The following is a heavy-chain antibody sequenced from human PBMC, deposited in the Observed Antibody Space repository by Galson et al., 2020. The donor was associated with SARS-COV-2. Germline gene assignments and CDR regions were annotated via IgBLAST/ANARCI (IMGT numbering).Heavy chain of an antibody. CDR2: TIHDGSTQ. V-gene: IGHV3-33*01. CDR3: ARELPHYF. CDR1: GFTFSNYD. J-gene: IGHJ4*02. D-gene: IGHD2-21*01. Sequence: PGGSLRLSCAASGFTFSNYDMHWVRQAPGKGLEWVAVTIHDGSTQFYSDSVKGRFTISRDNSKNTLYLQINNLRVDDTGVYYCARELPHYFWGQGTLVTVSS.